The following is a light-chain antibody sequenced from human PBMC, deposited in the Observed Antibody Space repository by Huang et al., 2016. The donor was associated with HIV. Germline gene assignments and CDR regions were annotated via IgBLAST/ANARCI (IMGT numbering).Light chain of an antibody. J-gene: IGKJ1*01. CDR3: QQYYSTPT. V-gene: IGKV4-1*01. CDR2: WAS. Sequence: DIVMTQSPDSLAVSLGERATINCKSSQSVLYSSNNKNYLAWYQQKPGQPPKLLIYWASTRESWVPDRFSGSWSGTDFTLTISSLQAEDVAVYYCQQYYSTPTFGQGTKVEIK. CDR1: QSVLYSSNNKNY.